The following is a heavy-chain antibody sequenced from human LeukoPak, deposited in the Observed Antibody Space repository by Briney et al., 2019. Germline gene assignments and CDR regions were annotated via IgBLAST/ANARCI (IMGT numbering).Heavy chain of an antibody. CDR1: GGTFSSYA. J-gene: IGHJ4*02. CDR3: ARSGRNRLTPTLDY. CDR2: IIPILGIA. Sequence: GASVKVSCKASGGTFSSYAISWVRQAPGQGLEWMGRIIPILGIANYAQKFQGRVTITADKSTSTAYMELSSLRSEDTAVYYCARSGRNRLTPTLDYRDQGTLVTVSS. D-gene: IGHD1-14*01. V-gene: IGHV1-69*04.